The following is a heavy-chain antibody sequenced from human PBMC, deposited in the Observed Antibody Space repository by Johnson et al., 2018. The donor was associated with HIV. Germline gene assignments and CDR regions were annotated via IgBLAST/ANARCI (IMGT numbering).Heavy chain of an antibody. CDR3: SRACRDGYTCDVFDI. D-gene: IGHD5-24*01. V-gene: IGHV3-13*01. J-gene: IGHJ3*02. CDR1: GFTFISYD. Sequence: VQLVESGGGLVQPGGSLRLSCIASGFTFISYDMHWVRQGTGNGLEWVSTIGTNGDTYYPDSVKGRFFISRENAKNSLYLQMNSLRAGDTAVYYCSRACRDGYTCDVFDIWGQGTLVTVSS. CDR2: IGTNGDT.